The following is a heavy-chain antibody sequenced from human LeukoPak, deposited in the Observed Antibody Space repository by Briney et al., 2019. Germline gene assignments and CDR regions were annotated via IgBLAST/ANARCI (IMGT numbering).Heavy chain of an antibody. CDR1: GYTFTSFD. J-gene: IGHJ3*01. CDR3: ATHSSSWDAFDL. CDR2: MNPNSGNT. V-gene: IGHV1-8*01. D-gene: IGHD6-13*01. Sequence: GASVKVSCKASGYTFTSFDINWVRQAPGQGLERMGWMNPNSGNTGYAQKFQGRVTMTRKTSITTAYMELSSLRFADTAVYYCATHSSSWDAFDLWGQGTMVTVSS.